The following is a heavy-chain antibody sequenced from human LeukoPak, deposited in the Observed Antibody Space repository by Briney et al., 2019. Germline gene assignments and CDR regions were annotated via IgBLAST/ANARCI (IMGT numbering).Heavy chain of an antibody. Sequence: IYYSGSTYYNPSLKSRVTISVDTSKNQFSLKLSSVTAADTAVYYCAREKSTFGGVHWFDPWGQGTLVTVSS. D-gene: IGHD3-16*01. CDR3: AREKSTFGGVHWFDP. CDR2: IYYSGST. V-gene: IGHV4-31*02. J-gene: IGHJ5*02.